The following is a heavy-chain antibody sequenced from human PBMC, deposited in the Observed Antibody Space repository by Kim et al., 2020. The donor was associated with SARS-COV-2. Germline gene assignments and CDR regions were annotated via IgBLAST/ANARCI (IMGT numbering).Heavy chain of an antibody. D-gene: IGHD3-22*01. CDR3: TRGGHYDSSGYYGEEVAFDI. V-gene: IGHV3-49*03. CDR1: GFTFGDYA. J-gene: IGHJ3*02. CDR2: IRSKAYGGTT. Sequence: GGSLRLSCTASGFTFGDYAMSWFRQAPGKGLEWVGFIRSKAYGGTTEYAASVKGRFTISRDDSKSIAYLQMNSLKTEDTAVYYCTRGGHYDSSGYYGEEVAFDIWGQGTMVTVSS.